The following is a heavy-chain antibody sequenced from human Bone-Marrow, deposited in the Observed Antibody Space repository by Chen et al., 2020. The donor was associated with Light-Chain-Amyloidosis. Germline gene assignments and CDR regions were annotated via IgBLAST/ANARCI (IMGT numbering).Heavy chain of an antibody. J-gene: IGHJ5*02. D-gene: IGHD2-8*01. CDR2: VYYGGST. CDR1: GGSITSSGYY. CDR3: ARNCTSEIRGGWFDP. Sequence: ETLSLTCTISGGSITSSGYYWGWFRQPPGKGLEWVATVYYGGSTYYNPALKNRVLISLDTXXNXXXXXXXXXTXXDXAVYFCARNCTSEIRGGWFDPWGPGTLVTVSS. V-gene: IGHV4-39*01.